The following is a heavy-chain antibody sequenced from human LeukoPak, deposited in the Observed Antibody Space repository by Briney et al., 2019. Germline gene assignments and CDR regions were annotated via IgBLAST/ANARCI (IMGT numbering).Heavy chain of an antibody. J-gene: IGHJ3*02. D-gene: IGHD1-26*01. Sequence: GGSLRLSCTASGFAFSTYGMNWVRQAPGKGLEWVSYISSSNTIYYADSVKGRFTISRDNAKNSLYLQMTSLRAEDTAVYYCARDPGWDDAFDIWGQGTMVTVSS. CDR1: GFAFSTYG. V-gene: IGHV3-48*01. CDR2: ISSSNTI. CDR3: ARDPGWDDAFDI.